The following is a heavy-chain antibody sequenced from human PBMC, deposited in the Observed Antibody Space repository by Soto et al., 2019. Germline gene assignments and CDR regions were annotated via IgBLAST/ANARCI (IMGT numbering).Heavy chain of an antibody. CDR2: IYTSGST. D-gene: IGHD2-2*01. CDR3: ARYLLRAVVPADMGWFDP. V-gene: IGHV4-4*07. Sequence: PSETLSLTCTVSGGSISSYYWSWIRQPAGKGLEWIGRIYTSGSTNYNPSLKSRVTMSVDTSKNQFSLKLSSVTAADTAVYYCARYLLRAVVPADMGWFDPWGQGTLVTVSS. J-gene: IGHJ5*02. CDR1: GGSISSYY.